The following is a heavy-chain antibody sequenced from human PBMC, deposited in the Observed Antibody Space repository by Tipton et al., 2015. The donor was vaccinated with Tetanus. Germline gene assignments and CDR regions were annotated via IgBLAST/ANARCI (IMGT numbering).Heavy chain of an antibody. Sequence: SLRLSCAASGFTFRNYWMHWVRQAPGKGLEWVSSISTTGNYIYYLDSVKGRFTVSRENAKNSVYLQMDSLGAEDTAVYYCTRDRDWTLDVWGQGTTVTVSS. CDR3: TRDRDWTLDV. D-gene: IGHD1-1*01. CDR2: ISTTGNYI. J-gene: IGHJ6*02. CDR1: GFTFRNYW. V-gene: IGHV3-21*01.